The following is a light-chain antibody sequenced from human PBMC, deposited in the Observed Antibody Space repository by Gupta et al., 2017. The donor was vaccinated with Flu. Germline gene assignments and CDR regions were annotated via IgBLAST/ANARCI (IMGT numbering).Light chain of an antibody. Sequence: EIVLTQSPATLSLSPGERGTLSCRASQSVPSNYLAWYQQKPGQAPRLLIYDTSNRATGIPDRFSGSGSGTDFTLTISRLEPEDFAVYYCQHFGGSPRYSFGQGTRLEI. CDR3: QHFGGSPRYS. V-gene: IGKV3-20*01. J-gene: IGKJ2*03. CDR1: QSVPSNY. CDR2: DTS.